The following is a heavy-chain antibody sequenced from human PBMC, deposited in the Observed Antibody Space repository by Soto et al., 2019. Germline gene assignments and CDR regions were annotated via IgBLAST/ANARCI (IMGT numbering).Heavy chain of an antibody. D-gene: IGHD2-15*01. J-gene: IGHJ3*02. CDR3: ASSMGPGGKGPMGAFDI. CDR2: IIPIFGTA. V-gene: IGHV1-69*13. CDR1: GGTFSSYA. Sequence: ASVKVSCKASGGTFSSYAISWVRQAPGQGLEWMGGIIPIFGTANYAQKFQGRVTITADESTSTAYMELSSLRSEDTAVYYCASSMGPGGKGPMGAFDIWGQGTMVTVSS.